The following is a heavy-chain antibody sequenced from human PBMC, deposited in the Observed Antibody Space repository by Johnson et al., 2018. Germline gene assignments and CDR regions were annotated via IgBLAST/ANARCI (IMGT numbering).Heavy chain of an antibody. CDR3: GPSSSWDHYYGMDV. CDR2: ISSNGGST. CDR1: GFTFSSYA. J-gene: IGHJ6*02. D-gene: IGHD6-13*01. V-gene: IGHV3-64*04. Sequence: QVQLVESGGGLVQPGGSLRLSCAASGFTFSSYAMHWVRQAPGKGLEYVSGISSNGGSTYYADSVKGRFTISRDNAKNTLYLQMNSLKTEDTAVYYCGPSSSWDHYYGMDVWGQGTTVTVSS.